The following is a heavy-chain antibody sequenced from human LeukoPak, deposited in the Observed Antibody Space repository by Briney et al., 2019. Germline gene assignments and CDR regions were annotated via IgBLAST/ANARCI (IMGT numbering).Heavy chain of an antibody. CDR3: AREYSSSWYGAGYFDY. Sequence: SVKVSCKASGGTFSSYAISSVRQAPGQGLEWMGGIIPIFGTANYAQKFQGRVTITADESTSTAYMELSSLRSEDTAVYYCAREYSSSWYGAGYFDYWGQGTLVTVSS. D-gene: IGHD6-13*01. V-gene: IGHV1-69*01. CDR2: IIPIFGTA. J-gene: IGHJ4*02. CDR1: GGTFSSYA.